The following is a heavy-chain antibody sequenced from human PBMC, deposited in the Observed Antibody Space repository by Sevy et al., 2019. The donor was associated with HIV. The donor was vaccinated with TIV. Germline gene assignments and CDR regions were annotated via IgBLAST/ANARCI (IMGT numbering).Heavy chain of an antibody. V-gene: IGHV1-2*02. Sequence: ASVKVSCKASGYTFTGYYMHWVRQAPGQGLAWMGWINPNSGGTNYAQKFQGRVTMTRDTSISTAYMELSRLRSDDTAVYYCAREIVGATGDAFDIWGQGTMVTVSS. J-gene: IGHJ3*02. CDR2: INPNSGGT. CDR3: AREIVGATGDAFDI. D-gene: IGHD1-26*01. CDR1: GYTFTGYY.